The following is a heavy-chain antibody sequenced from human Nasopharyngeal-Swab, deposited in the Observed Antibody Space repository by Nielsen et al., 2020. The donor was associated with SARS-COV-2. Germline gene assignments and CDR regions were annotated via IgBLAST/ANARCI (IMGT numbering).Heavy chain of an antibody. J-gene: IGHJ6*02. V-gene: IGHV3-21*01. CDR2: ISSSSSYI. CDR3: ARDGLDYDFWSAYFMDV. Sequence: GESLKISCAASGFTFNYYNFNWVRQAPGKGLEWVSSISSSSSYIYYADSVKGRFTISRDNAKNSLYLQMNSLRAEDTAVYYCARDGLDYDFWSAYFMDVWGQGTTVTVSS. D-gene: IGHD3-3*01. CDR1: GFTFNYYN.